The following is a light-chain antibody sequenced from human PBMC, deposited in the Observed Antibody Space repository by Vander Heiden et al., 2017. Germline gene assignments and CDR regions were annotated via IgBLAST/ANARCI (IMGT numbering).Light chain of an antibody. J-gene: IGLJ3*02. CDR1: SSDVGGYNY. CDR2: DVS. Sequence: QSALTQPASVSGSPGQSITISCTGTSSDVGGYNYVSWYQQHPGKAPKLMIDDVSNRPSGVSNRFSGSKSGNTASLTISGLQAEDEADYYCSSYTSSSRVFGGGTKLTVL. CDR3: SSYTSSSRV. V-gene: IGLV2-14*01.